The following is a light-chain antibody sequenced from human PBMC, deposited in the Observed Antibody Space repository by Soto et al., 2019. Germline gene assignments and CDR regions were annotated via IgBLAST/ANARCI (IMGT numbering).Light chain of an antibody. Sequence: QSALTQPPSASGSPGQSVTISCTGTSSDVGLNNFVSWYQHHPGKAPKFIIYEVSKRPAGVPHRFSGSKSGNTAALTVSGLQAEDEADYYCGSYAGSNNFVFGTGTKLTVL. V-gene: IGLV2-8*01. J-gene: IGLJ1*01. CDR2: EVS. CDR3: GSYAGSNNFV. CDR1: SSDVGLNNF.